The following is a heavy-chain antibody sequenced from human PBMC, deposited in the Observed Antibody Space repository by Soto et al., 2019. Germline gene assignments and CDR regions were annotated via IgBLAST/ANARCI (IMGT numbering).Heavy chain of an antibody. D-gene: IGHD2-15*01. CDR1: GFTFSSYA. V-gene: IGHV3-23*01. J-gene: IGHJ2*01. CDR3: VKDDRILGRRYFDL. CDR2: ISFSDGGT. Sequence: ASVKVSCAASGFTFSSYAMTWVRQAPGKGLEWVSSISFSDGGTYYADSVKGRLTISRDNSKNTLFLQMNSLRVEDTAVYYCVKDDRILGRRYFDLWGRGTLVTVSS.